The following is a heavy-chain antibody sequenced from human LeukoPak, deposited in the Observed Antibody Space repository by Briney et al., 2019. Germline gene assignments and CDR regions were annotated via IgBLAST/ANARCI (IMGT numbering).Heavy chain of an antibody. J-gene: IGHJ5*02. CDR3: ARDPDCGGIPADWFDL. CDR1: GYTFTSYG. Sequence: ASVKVSCTASGYTFTSYGISWVRQAPGQGLEWMGWISAYNGNTNYAQKLQGRVTMTTDTSTSTAYMELRSLRSDDTAVYYCARDPDCGGIPADWFDLWSQGPLVSVSS. V-gene: IGHV1-18*01. CDR2: ISAYNGNT. D-gene: IGHD4-23*01.